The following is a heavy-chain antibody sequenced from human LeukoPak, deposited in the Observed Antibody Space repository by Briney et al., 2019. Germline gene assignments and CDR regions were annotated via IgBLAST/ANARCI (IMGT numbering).Heavy chain of an antibody. Sequence: SVKVSCKASGGTFSSQAISWVRQAPGQGLEWMGGIIPIFGTANYAQKFQGRVTITTDESTSTAYMELSSLRSKDTAVYYCARQPFTIFGVVGYFDYWGQGTLVTVSS. CDR2: IIPIFGTA. CDR3: ARQPFTIFGVVGYFDY. CDR1: GGTFSSQA. D-gene: IGHD3-3*01. V-gene: IGHV1-69*05. J-gene: IGHJ4*02.